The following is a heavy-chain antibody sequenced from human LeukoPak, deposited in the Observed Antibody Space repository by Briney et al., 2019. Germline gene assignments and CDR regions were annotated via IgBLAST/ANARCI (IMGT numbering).Heavy chain of an antibody. CDR2: INGNGAST. CDR3: AKDQGYSYYYLDY. Sequence: PGGSLRLSCAASGFTFDTHAMSWVRQAPGKGLEWVSGINGNGASTYCSDSVKGRFTISRDNSKNTLYLQMSTLRAEDTAVYYCAKDQGYSYYYLDYWGQGTLVTVSS. J-gene: IGHJ4*02. D-gene: IGHD5-18*01. CDR1: GFTFDTHA. V-gene: IGHV3-23*01.